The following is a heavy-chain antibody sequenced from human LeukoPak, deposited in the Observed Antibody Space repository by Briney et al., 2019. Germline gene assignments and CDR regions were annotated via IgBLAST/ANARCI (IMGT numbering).Heavy chain of an antibody. CDR1: GYTFTSYG. J-gene: IGHJ4*02. CDR3: ARGPLYDSGWYLDY. CDR2: ISAYNGNT. D-gene: IGHD6-19*01. Sequence: GASVKVSCKASGYTFTSYGISWVRQAPGQGLEWVGWISAYNGNTNYAQKLQGRVTMTTDTSTSAAYMELRSLRSDDTAVYYCARGPLYDSGWYLDYWGQGTLVTVSS. V-gene: IGHV1-18*01.